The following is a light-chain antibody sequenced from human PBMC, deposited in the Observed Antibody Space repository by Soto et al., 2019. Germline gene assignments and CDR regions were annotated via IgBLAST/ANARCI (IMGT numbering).Light chain of an antibody. CDR2: DVS. CDR1: QSVSSNY. V-gene: IGKV3-20*01. CDR3: QQYGSSPT. Sequence: EIVLTQSPGTLSVSPGERATLSCRSSQSVSSNYLAWYQQKPDQAPRLVIYDVSGRATGVPDRFSGSGSGTDFTLTISRLEPEDFAVYYCQQYGSSPTFGQGTKVEIK. J-gene: IGKJ1*01.